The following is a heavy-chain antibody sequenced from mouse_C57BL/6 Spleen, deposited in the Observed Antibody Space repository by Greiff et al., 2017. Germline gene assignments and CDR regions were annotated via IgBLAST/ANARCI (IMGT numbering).Heavy chain of an antibody. J-gene: IGHJ2*01. Sequence: EVQLQQSGAELVRPGASVKLSCTASGFNIKDDYMHWVKQRPEQGLEWIGWIDPENGDTEYASKFQGKATITADTSSNTAYLQLSSLTSEDTAVYYCTTRGYGSSYGFDYWGQGTTLTVSS. CDR3: TTRGYGSSYGFDY. V-gene: IGHV14-4*01. CDR1: GFNIKDDY. D-gene: IGHD1-1*01. CDR2: IDPENGDT.